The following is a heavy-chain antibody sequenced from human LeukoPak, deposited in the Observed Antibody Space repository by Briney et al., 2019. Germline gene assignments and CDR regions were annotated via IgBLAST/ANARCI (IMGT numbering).Heavy chain of an antibody. CDR2: INPSGGST. CDR1: GYTFTSYY. CDR3: ARQIAVASTPGSHYYYMDV. V-gene: IGHV1-46*01. Sequence: ASVKVSCKASGYTFTSYYMDWVRQAPGQGLEWMGIINPSGGSTSYAQKFQGRVTMTRDTSTSTVYMELSSLRSEDTAVYYCARQIAVASTPGSHYYYMDVWGKGTTVTVSS. J-gene: IGHJ6*03. D-gene: IGHD6-19*01.